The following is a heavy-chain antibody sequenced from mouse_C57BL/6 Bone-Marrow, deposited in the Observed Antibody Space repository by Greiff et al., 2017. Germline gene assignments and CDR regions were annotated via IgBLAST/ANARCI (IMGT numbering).Heavy chain of an antibody. Sequence: QVQLQQPGAELVRPGSSVKLSCKASGYTFTSYWMDWVKQRPGQGLEWIGNIYPSDSETHYNQKFKDKATLTVDKSSSTAYMQLSSLTSEDSAVYYCARTRHYYGSSPYYYARDYWGQGTSVPVSS. CDR3: ARTRHYYGSSPYYYARDY. D-gene: IGHD1-1*01. J-gene: IGHJ4*01. V-gene: IGHV1-61*01. CDR2: IYPSDSET. CDR1: GYTFTSYW.